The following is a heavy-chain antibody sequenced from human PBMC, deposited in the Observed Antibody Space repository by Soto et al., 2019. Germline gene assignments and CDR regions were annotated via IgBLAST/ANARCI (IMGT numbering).Heavy chain of an antibody. J-gene: IGHJ6*02. CDR1: GVPFSSYA. Sequence: GASVKVSCKASGVPFSSYAINWVRQAPGQGLEWMGGIIPIFGTANYAQRSQGRVTITADESTSTAYMELSSLRSEDTAVYYCARDSHWYYGSGSYYYSYYYGMDVWGQGTTVTVSS. V-gene: IGHV1-69*13. D-gene: IGHD3-10*01. CDR2: IIPIFGTA. CDR3: ARDSHWYYGSGSYYYSYYYGMDV.